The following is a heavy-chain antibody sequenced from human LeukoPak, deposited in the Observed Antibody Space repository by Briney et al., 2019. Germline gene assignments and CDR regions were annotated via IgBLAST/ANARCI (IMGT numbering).Heavy chain of an antibody. J-gene: IGHJ4*02. V-gene: IGHV4-4*07. CDR2: IYTSGST. D-gene: IGHD3-3*01. CDR1: GGSISSYY. CDR3: ASTDYEFWSGYRFDY. Sequence: SETLSLTCTVSGGSISSYYWSWIRQPAGKGLEWIGRIYTSGSTNYNPSLKSRATMSVDTSKNQFSLKLSSVTAADTAVYYCASTDYEFWSGYRFDYWGQGTLVTVSS.